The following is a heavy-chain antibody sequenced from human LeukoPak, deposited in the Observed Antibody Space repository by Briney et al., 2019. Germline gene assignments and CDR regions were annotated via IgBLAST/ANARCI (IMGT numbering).Heavy chain of an antibody. V-gene: IGHV1-69*13. Sequence: SVKVSCKASGGTFSNYAINWVRQAPGPGLEWMGGIIPLFGTANYAQKFQGRVSITADESTTTVYMELNSLKPEDTAVYYCARGWDYDSGGRPTAYVYWGQGTLVTVSS. CDR1: GGTFSNYA. J-gene: IGHJ4*02. CDR3: ARGWDYDSGGRPTAYVY. CDR2: IIPLFGTA. D-gene: IGHD3-22*01.